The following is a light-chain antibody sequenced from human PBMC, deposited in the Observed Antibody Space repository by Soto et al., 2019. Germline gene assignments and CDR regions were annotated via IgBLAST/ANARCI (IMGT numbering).Light chain of an antibody. CDR3: QSYDSSLSGSWV. V-gene: IGLV1-40*01. CDR2: GNR. J-gene: IGLJ3*02. Sequence: QSVLTPPPSVSGAPGQRVTISCTGSSSNIGAGFDVHWYQQLPGTAPKLLIYGNRKRPSGVPDRFSGSKSGTSASLAINGLQAEDEAHYYCQSYDSSLSGSWVFGGGTKVTVL. CDR1: SSNIGAGFD.